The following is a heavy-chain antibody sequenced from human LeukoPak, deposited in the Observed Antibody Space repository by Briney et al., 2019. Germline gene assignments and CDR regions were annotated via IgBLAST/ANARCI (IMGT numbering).Heavy chain of an antibody. V-gene: IGHV4-39*01. CDR1: GDSISSTPHH. D-gene: IGHD5-24*01. CDR3: ARRKEGMAAFDI. J-gene: IGHJ3*02. Sequence: SETLSLTCTVSGDSISSTPHHWGWIRQTPEMGLAWIGYIHDSGTTYYNPSFKSRLTISVDTSKNQFSLKLSSVNAPDTAVYYCARRKEGMAAFDIWGRGTMVTVSS. CDR2: IHDSGTT.